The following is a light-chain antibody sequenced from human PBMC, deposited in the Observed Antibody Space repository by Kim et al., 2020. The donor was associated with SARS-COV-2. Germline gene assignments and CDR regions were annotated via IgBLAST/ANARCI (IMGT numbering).Light chain of an antibody. CDR2: WAS. J-gene: IGKJ1*01. CDR3: QQYYSSPWT. CDR1: QNVLDSSNKKNY. Sequence: AAINCESSQNVLDSSNKKNYLGLYPQKPGQPPKLLIFWASTRESGVPDRFSGSGSGTDFTLTISSLQAEDVAFYYCQQYYSSPWTFDQGTKVDIK. V-gene: IGKV4-1*01.